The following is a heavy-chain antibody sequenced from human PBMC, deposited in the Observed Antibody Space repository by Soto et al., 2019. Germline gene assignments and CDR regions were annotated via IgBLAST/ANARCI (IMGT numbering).Heavy chain of an antibody. J-gene: IGHJ4*02. V-gene: IGHV1-69*04. CDR2: IIPILGIA. CDR3: ARDSPSLYDSSGYETRPFDY. CDR1: GGTFSSYT. D-gene: IGHD3-22*01. Sequence: SVKVSCKASGGTFSSYTISWVRQAPGQGLEWMGRIIPILGIANYAQKFQGRVTITADESTSTAYMELSSLRSEDTAVYYCARDSPSLYDSSGYETRPFDYSGQGTLVTVSS.